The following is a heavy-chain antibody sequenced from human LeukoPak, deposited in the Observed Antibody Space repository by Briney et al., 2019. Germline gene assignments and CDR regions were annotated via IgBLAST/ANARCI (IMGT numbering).Heavy chain of an antibody. Sequence: PAGSLRLSCAASGLSFTDVWMSWVRQAPGKGLEWVGRIKTTSEGGTTYYAAPVKGRFTISREDSENTVYLQMNSLESEDTAVYYCTTDRTTVADWGQGTLVTVSS. V-gene: IGHV3-15*01. CDR1: GLSFTDVW. J-gene: IGHJ4*02. D-gene: IGHD4-23*01. CDR2: IKTTSEGGTT. CDR3: TTDRTTVAD.